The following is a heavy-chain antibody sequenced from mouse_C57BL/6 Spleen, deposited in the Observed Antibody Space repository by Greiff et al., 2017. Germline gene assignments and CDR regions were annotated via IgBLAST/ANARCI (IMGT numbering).Heavy chain of an antibody. Sequence: QVQLQQPGAELVRPGSSVKLSCKASGYTFTSYWMHWVKQRPIQGLEWIGNIDPSDSETHYNQKFKDKATLTVDKSSSTAYMQLSSLTSEDSAVYYCARRDDYDDRFVYWGQGTLVTVSA. V-gene: IGHV1-52*01. J-gene: IGHJ3*01. CDR2: IDPSDSET. CDR3: ARRDDYDDRFVY. CDR1: GYTFTSYW. D-gene: IGHD2-4*01.